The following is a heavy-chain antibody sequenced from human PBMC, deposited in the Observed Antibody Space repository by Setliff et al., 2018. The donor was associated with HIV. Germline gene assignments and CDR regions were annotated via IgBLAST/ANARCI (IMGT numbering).Heavy chain of an antibody. Sequence: SETLSLTCEVYGGSFSDYYYTWIRQSPGKGLEWIGEINHSANTMDNASLKGRVTLSVDASKNQFSLKLSSVTAADTAVYYCARLPYSSGWYLDYWGQGTLVTVSS. D-gene: IGHD6-19*01. CDR3: ARLPYSSGWYLDY. CDR2: INHSANT. J-gene: IGHJ4*02. CDR1: GGSFSDYY. V-gene: IGHV4-34*10.